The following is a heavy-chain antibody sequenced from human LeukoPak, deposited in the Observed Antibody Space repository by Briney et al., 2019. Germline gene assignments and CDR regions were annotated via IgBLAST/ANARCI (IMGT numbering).Heavy chain of an antibody. CDR1: GFTFSDYY. CDR2: ISSSGSTI. J-gene: IGHJ4*02. Sequence: GGSLRLSCAASGFTFSDYYMSWIRQAPGKGLEWVSYISSSGSTIYYADSVKGRFTISRDNAKNSLYLQMNSLRAEDTAVYYCASSAERLRPFDYWGRGTLVTVSS. V-gene: IGHV3-11*01. CDR3: ASSAERLRPFDY. D-gene: IGHD3-16*01.